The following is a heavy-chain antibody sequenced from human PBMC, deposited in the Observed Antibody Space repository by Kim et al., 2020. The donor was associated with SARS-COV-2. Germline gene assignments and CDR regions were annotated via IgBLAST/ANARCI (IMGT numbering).Heavy chain of an antibody. CDR3: TRGRDNLGNFDY. J-gene: IGHJ4*02. V-gene: IGHV3-30*01. D-gene: IGHD1-20*01. Sequence: YEADSVKGQFTVPRDDSKNTVILHRNSLRPEDTAVYYCTRGRDNLGNFDYWGQGTLVTVS.